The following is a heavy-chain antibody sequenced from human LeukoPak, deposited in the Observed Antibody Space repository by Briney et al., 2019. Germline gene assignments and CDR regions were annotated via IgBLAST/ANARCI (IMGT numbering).Heavy chain of an antibody. D-gene: IGHD1-26*01. CDR1: GFTFSSYS. V-gene: IGHV3-21*01. J-gene: IGHJ3*02. Sequence: GGSLRLSCAASGFTFSSYSMNWARQAPGKGLEWVSSISSSSSYIYYADSVKGRFTISRDNAKNSLYLQMNSLRAEDTAVYYCARDRRERGPDAFDIWGQGTMVTVSS. CDR2: ISSSSSYI. CDR3: ARDRRERGPDAFDI.